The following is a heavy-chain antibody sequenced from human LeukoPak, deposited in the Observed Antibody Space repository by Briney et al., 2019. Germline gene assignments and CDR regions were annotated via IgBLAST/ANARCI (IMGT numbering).Heavy chain of an antibody. Sequence: SETLSLTCTVSGGSISSYYWSWIRQPAGKGLEWIGSIYYSGSTYYNPSLKSRVTISVDTSKNQFSLKLSSVTAADTAVYYCAGDYSRLGYWGQGTLVTVSS. CDR2: IYYSGST. D-gene: IGHD4-11*01. V-gene: IGHV4-59*05. CDR3: AGDYSRLGY. J-gene: IGHJ4*02. CDR1: GGSISSYY.